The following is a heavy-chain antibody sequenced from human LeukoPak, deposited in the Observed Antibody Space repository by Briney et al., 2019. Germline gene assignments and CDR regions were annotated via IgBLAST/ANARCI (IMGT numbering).Heavy chain of an antibody. CDR3: ARDHGRYSSSSYY. D-gene: IGHD6-6*01. V-gene: IGHV3-33*01. Sequence: GRSLRLSCAASGFTFSSYGMHWVRQAPGKGLEWVAVIWYDGSNKYYADSVKGRFTISRDNSKNTLYLQMNRLRAEDTAVYYCARDHGRYSSSSYYWGQGTLVTVSS. J-gene: IGHJ4*02. CDR1: GFTFSSYG. CDR2: IWYDGSNK.